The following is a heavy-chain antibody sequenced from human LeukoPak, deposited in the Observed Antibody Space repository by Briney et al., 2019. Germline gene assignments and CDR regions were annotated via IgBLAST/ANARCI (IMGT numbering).Heavy chain of an antibody. D-gene: IGHD6-19*01. J-gene: IGHJ5*02. CDR1: GYTFTTYY. CDR2: IIPIFGTA. V-gene: IGHV1-69*13. CDR3: AREKIAVAGTWWFDP. Sequence: RASVKVSCKASGYTFTTYYVHWVRQAPGQGLEWMGGIIPIFGTANYAQKFQGRVTITADESTSTAYMELSSLRSEDTAVYYCAREKIAVAGTWWFDPWGQGTLVTVSS.